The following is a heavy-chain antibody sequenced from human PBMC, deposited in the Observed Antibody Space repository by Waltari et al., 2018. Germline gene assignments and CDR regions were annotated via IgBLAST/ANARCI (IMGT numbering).Heavy chain of an antibody. J-gene: IGHJ4*02. V-gene: IGHV3-30-3*01. Sequence: QVQLVESGGGVVQPGRSLRLSCAASGCTVSSSAMHWVRQAPGKGLEWVAVISYDGNNKYYADSVKGRFTISRDNSKNTLYLQMNSLRPEDTAVYYCARDAYCGGDCYMYYFDYWGQGTLVAVSS. CDR1: GCTVSSSA. CDR3: ARDAYCGGDCYMYYFDY. D-gene: IGHD2-21*02. CDR2: ISYDGNNK.